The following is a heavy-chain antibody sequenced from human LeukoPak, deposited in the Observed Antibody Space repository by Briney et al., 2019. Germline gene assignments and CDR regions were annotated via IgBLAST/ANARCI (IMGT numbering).Heavy chain of an antibody. V-gene: IGHV3-30*03. CDR3: ARDQYDTWSRRGNFDS. Sequence: GRSLRLSCAASGFTFSSYGMHWVRQAPGKGLEWVAVVSYDGSKYYADSVKGRFTISRDNSKNTLYLQMSSLRAEDTAVFYCARDQYDTWSRRGNFDSWGQGTLVIVSS. J-gene: IGHJ4*02. D-gene: IGHD3-3*01. CDR1: GFTFSSYG. CDR2: VSYDGSK.